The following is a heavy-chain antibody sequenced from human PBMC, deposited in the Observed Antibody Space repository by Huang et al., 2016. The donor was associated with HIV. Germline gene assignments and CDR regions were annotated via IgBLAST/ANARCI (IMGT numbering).Heavy chain of an antibody. J-gene: IGHJ3*02. D-gene: IGHD3-16*01. CDR1: GGSFSGYY. V-gene: IGHV4-34*01. CDR3: ASLWMLGAYAFDI. Sequence: QVQLQQWGAGLLKPSETLSLTCAVYGGSFSGYYWSWIRQPPGKGLGWIGEINHRGSTHYNPSLKSRLIISVDTSKNQFSLKLTSVTAADTAVYYCASLWMLGAYAFDIWGQGTMVTVSS. CDR2: INHRGST.